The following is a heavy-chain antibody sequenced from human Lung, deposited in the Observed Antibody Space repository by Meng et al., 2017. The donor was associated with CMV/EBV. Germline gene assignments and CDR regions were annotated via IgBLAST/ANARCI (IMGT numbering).Heavy chain of an antibody. V-gene: IGHV5-51*01. CDR2: IYPGDSDT. D-gene: IGHD5-24*01. CDR1: GYSFTSYW. J-gene: IGHJ2*01. Sequence: SCXXSGYSFTSYWIGWVRQMPGKGLECMGIIYPGDSDTRYSPSFQGQVTISADKSISTAYLQWSSLKASDTAMYYCARRPMATTYWYFDLWGRGTLVTVSS. CDR3: ARRPMATTYWYFDL.